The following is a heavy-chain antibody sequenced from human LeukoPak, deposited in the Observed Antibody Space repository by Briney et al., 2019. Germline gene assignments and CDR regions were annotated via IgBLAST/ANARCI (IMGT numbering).Heavy chain of an antibody. CDR3: AVKCGGDCYLFGY. CDR2: ISSNSTYT. J-gene: IGHJ4*02. Sequence: PGGSLRLSCAASGFTFSDYYMNWIRLAPGKGLEWVSYISSNSTYTNYADSVRGRFTISRDNAKNSLYLQMNSLKVEDTAVYYCAVKCGGDCYLFGYWGQGALVTVSS. D-gene: IGHD2-21*02. V-gene: IGHV3-11*06. CDR1: GFTFSDYY.